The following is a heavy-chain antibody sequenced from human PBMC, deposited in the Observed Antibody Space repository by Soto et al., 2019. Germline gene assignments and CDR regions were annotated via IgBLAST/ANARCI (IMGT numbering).Heavy chain of an antibody. CDR3: AREGILWFGELYAPDY. V-gene: IGHV1-18*01. CDR1: SYTFTSYG. Sequence: QVQLVQYGAEVKKPGASVKVSCKASSYTFTSYGISWVRQAPGQGIEWMGWISAYNGNTNYAQKLQGRVTMTTDTSTSTAYMELRSLRSDDTAVYYCAREGILWFGELYAPDYWGQGTLVTVSS. D-gene: IGHD3-10*01. J-gene: IGHJ4*02. CDR2: ISAYNGNT.